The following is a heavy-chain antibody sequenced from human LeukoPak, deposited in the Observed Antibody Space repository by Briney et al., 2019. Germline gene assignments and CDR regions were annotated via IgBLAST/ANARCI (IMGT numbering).Heavy chain of an antibody. Sequence: SETLSLTCAVYGGSFSGYYWSWIRQPPGKGLEWIGEINHSGSTNYNPSLKSRVTISVDTSKNQFSLKLSSATAADTAVYYCGYCSSTSCYTHGPYMDVWGKGTTVTVSS. CDR2: INHSGST. CDR3: GYCSSTSCYTHGPYMDV. J-gene: IGHJ6*03. CDR1: GGSFSGYY. D-gene: IGHD2-2*02. V-gene: IGHV4-34*01.